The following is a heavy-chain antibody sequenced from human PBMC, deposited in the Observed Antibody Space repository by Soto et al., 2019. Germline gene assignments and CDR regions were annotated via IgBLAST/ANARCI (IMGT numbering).Heavy chain of an antibody. CDR2: VSANNGHT. D-gene: IGHD2-8*01. Sequence: ASVKVSCKASGFTFSNYGLNWVRQAPGQGLEWMGWVSANNGHTNYAQNLQGRVSMTTDTSTSTAYMELRGLTFDDTAVYYCARDIESVTAKHFFYYYTMDVWGQGTTVTVSS. J-gene: IGHJ6*02. V-gene: IGHV1-18*01. CDR1: GFTFSNYG. CDR3: ARDIESVTAKHFFYYYTMDV.